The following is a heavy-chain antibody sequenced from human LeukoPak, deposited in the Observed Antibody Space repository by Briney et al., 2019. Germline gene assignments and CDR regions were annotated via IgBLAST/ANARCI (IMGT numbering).Heavy chain of an antibody. CDR3: ARGGSYLSAFDI. J-gene: IGHJ3*02. V-gene: IGHV3-53*01. CDR2: IYSGGST. CDR1: GFTFSYFT. Sequence: PGGSLRLSCTASGFTFSYFTMHWVRQAPGKGLEWVSIIYSGGSTFYADSVKGRFTISRDNSKNTLYLQMNSLRAEDTAVYYCARGGSYLSAFDIWGQGTMVTVSS. D-gene: IGHD1-26*01.